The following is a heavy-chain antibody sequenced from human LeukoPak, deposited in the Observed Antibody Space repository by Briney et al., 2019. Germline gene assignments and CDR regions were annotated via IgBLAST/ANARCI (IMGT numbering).Heavy chain of an antibody. V-gene: IGHV4-34*01. Sequence: SETLSLTCAVYGGSFSGYYWSWIRQPPGKGLEWIGEINHSGSTNYNPSLKSRVTISVDTSKNQFSLKLSSVTAADTAVYYCACSTYYYDSSGLSAWGQGTLVTVSS. D-gene: IGHD3-22*01. CDR2: INHSGST. J-gene: IGHJ5*02. CDR3: ACSTYYYDSSGLSA. CDR1: GGSFSGYY.